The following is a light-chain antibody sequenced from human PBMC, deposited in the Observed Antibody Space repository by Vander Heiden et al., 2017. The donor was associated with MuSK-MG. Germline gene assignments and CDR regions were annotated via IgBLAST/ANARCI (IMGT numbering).Light chain of an antibody. CDR2: AAS. CDR1: QGINNY. Sequence: DIQMTQSPSSVSASGGDRVTITGRASQGINNYLAWFQQKPGKAPKSLIYAASSLQSGVPSKFSGSGSVRDFTLTISLQSEDFATYYCQQYYSYPPTFGQGTKVE. CDR3: QQYYSYPPT. J-gene: IGKJ1*01. V-gene: IGKV1-16*02.